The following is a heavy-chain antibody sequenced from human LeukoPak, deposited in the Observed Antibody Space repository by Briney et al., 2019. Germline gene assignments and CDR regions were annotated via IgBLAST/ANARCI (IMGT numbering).Heavy chain of an antibody. J-gene: IGHJ4*02. CDR2: IESEAEGGTT. Sequence: PGGSLRLSCGASGFIFSNAWMSWVRQAPGKGLEWVGRIESEAEGGTTDYAAPVKGRFIISRDDSKNTLYLQMNSLKTEDTGIYYCATDTAVDYWGQGTLVTVSS. CDR3: ATDTAVDY. V-gene: IGHV3-15*04. CDR1: GFIFSNAW. D-gene: IGHD4-17*01.